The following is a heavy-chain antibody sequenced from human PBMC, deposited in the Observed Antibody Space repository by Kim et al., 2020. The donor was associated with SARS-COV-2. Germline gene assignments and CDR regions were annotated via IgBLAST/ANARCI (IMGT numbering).Heavy chain of an antibody. CDR3: ARDHYYYDSSGYWY. CDR2: INAGNGNT. CDR1: GYTFTSYA. Sequence: ASVKVSCKASGYTFTSYAMHWVRQAPGQRLEWMGWINAGNGNTKYSQKFQGRVTITRDTSASTAHMELSSLRSEDTAVYYCARDHYYYDSSGYWYWGQGTLVTVSS. D-gene: IGHD3-22*01. J-gene: IGHJ4*02. V-gene: IGHV1-3*01.